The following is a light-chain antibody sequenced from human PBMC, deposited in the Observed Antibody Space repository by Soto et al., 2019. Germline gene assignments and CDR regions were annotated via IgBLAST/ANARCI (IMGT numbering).Light chain of an antibody. V-gene: IGKV1-39*01. Sequence: DIHMTHSPSSLSASLLYRVTITFQSSQDISNYLNWYQQKPGKAPKLLIYAASTLQSGVPSRFSGSGSGTDFTLTISSLQPEDFATYYCQQSYSTPLTFGGGTKVDIK. CDR1: QDISNY. J-gene: IGKJ4*01. CDR2: AAS. CDR3: QQSYSTPLT.